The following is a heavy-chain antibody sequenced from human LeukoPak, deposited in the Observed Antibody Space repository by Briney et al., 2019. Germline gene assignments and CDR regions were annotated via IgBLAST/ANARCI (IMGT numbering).Heavy chain of an antibody. V-gene: IGHV1-18*01. CDR1: GYTFTSYG. Sequence: ASVKVSCKASGYTFTSYGISWVRQAPGQGLEWMGWISAYNGNTNYAQKLQGRVTMTTDTSTTTTYMELTSLRSEDTAIYYCARDHCSPGTCLGGHWGQGTLVTVSS. CDR3: ARDHCSPGTCLGGH. CDR2: ISAYNGNT. D-gene: IGHD2-15*01. J-gene: IGHJ4*02.